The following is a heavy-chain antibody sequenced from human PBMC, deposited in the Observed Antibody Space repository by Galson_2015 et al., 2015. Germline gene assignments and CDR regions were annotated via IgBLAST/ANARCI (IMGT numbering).Heavy chain of an antibody. V-gene: IGHV3-74*01. CDR1: GFTFSSDW. Sequence: SLRLSCAASGFTFSSDWMHWVRQAPGKGLVWISRINSDGTSKTYADSVKGRFTISRDNAKNTLYLQMNSLRADDTSVYYCAIDPLGTRTVGFDSWARGTPV. D-gene: IGHD3/OR15-3a*01. CDR2: INSDGTSK. CDR3: AIDPLGTRTVGFDS. J-gene: IGHJ4*02.